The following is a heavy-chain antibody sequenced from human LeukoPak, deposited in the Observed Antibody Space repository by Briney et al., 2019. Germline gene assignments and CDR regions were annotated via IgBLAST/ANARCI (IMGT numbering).Heavy chain of an antibody. Sequence: SETLSLTCTVSGXSXXSYYXXXXXXPAXXGLEWXGRIYXXGXXNYNTSLXXRVTMSVDTSKNQFSLKLSSVTAADTAVYYCARGYSSSRTSNYYYYYGMDVWGQGTTVTVSS. V-gene: IGHV4-4*07. CDR1: GXSXXSYY. CDR3: ARGYSSSRTSNYYYYYGMDV. CDR2: IYXXGXX. D-gene: IGHD6-6*01. J-gene: IGHJ6*02.